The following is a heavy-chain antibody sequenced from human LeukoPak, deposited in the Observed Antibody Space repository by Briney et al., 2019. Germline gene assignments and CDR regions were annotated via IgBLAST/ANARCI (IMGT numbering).Heavy chain of an antibody. CDR1: GGSISSGDYY. CDR2: IYHSGST. D-gene: IGHD5-18*01. Sequence: SQTLSLTCTVSGGSISSGDYYWGWIRQPPGKGLEWIGSIYHSGSTYYNPSLKSRVTISVDTSKNQFSLQLSSVTAADTAVYYCAIEGRGYSDALGRKTDYWGQGTLVTVSS. J-gene: IGHJ4*02. V-gene: IGHV4-39*01. CDR3: AIEGRGYSDALGRKTDY.